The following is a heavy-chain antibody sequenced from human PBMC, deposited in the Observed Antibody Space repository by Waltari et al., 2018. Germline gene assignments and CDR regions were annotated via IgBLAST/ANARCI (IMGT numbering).Heavy chain of an antibody. Sequence: QVQLVQSGAEVKKPGSSVQVSCKASGGTFSSYAIRWVRPAPGQGLEWMGGIIPIFGTANYAQKFQGRVTITADESTSTAYMELSSLRSEDTAVYYCARVAAAERAFDIWGQGTMVTVSS. J-gene: IGHJ3*02. CDR2: IIPIFGTA. V-gene: IGHV1-69*01. CDR1: GGTFSSYA. D-gene: IGHD6-13*01. CDR3: ARVAAAERAFDI.